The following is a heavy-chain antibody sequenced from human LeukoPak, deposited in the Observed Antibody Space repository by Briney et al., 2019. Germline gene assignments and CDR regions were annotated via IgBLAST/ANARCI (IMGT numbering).Heavy chain of an antibody. CDR3: ARVPAMVRGVSPWRDWFDP. Sequence: ASVKVSFKASGYTFTSYDINWVRQATGQGLEWMGWMNPNSGNTGYAQKFQGRVTMTRNTSISTAYMELSSLRSEDTAVYYCARVPAMVRGVSPWRDWFDPWGQGTLVTVSS. D-gene: IGHD3-10*01. CDR1: GYTFTSYD. CDR2: MNPNSGNT. J-gene: IGHJ5*02. V-gene: IGHV1-8*01.